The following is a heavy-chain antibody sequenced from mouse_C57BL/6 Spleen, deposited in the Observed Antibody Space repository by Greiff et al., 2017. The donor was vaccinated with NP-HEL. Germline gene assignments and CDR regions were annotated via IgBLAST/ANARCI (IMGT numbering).Heavy chain of an antibody. D-gene: IGHD1-1*01. CDR1: GYTFTTYP. Sequence: LVESGAELVKPGASVKMSCKASGYTFTTYPIEWMKQNHGKSLEWIGNFHPYNDDTKYNEKFKGKATLTVEKSSSTVYLELSRLTSDDSAVYYCAVITTVVAPFDYWGQGTTLTVSS. CDR3: AVITTVVAPFDY. CDR2: FHPYNDDT. J-gene: IGHJ2*01. V-gene: IGHV1-47*01.